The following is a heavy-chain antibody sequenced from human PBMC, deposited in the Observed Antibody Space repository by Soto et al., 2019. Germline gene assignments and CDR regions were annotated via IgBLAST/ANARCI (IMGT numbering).Heavy chain of an antibody. CDR2: INPKSGGT. J-gene: IGHJ5*02. D-gene: IGHD3-22*01. CDR1: GCTFTAYY. V-gene: IGHV1-2*02. Sequence: ASVKVSCKASGCTFTAYYMHWVRQAPGQGLEWMGWINPKSGGTNYAPKFQGRVSMTRDTSISTAHMELSGLRSDDTAMYYCARDPREGRDYESGGYYYTGGNWFDPWGRGTLVTV. CDR3: ARDPREGRDYESGGYYYTGGNWFDP.